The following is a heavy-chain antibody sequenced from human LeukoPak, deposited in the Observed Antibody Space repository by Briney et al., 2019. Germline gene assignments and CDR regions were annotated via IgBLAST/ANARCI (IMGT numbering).Heavy chain of an antibody. V-gene: IGHV3-23*01. D-gene: IGHD5-24*01. CDR3: AKVRWLQNYYFDY. J-gene: IGHJ4*02. CDR2: ISGSGGST. CDR1: GFTFSSYA. Sequence: GGSLRLSCAASGFTFSSYAMSWVRQAPGKGLEWVSAISGSGGSTYYADSVKGRFTISRDNSKNTVHLQMNSLRAEDTAVYYCAKVRWLQNYYFDYWGQGTLVTVSS.